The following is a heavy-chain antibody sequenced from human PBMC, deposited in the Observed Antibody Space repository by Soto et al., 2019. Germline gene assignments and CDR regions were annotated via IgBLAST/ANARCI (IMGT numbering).Heavy chain of an antibody. D-gene: IGHD1-26*01. Sequence: GGSLRLSCAASGFTFSSYAMHWVRQAPGKGLEWVAVISYDGSNKYYADSVKGRFTISRDNSKNTLYLQMNSLRAEDTAVYYCARDLGDPVGAFDIWGQGTMVTVSS. V-gene: IGHV3-30-3*01. CDR3: ARDLGDPVGAFDI. J-gene: IGHJ3*02. CDR1: GFTFSSYA. CDR2: ISYDGSNK.